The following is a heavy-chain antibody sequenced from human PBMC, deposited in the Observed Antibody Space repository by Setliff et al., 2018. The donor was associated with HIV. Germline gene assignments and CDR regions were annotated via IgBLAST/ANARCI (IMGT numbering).Heavy chain of an antibody. Sequence: SENLSLTCSVSGDSIGAYHWSWVRQPPGRGLEWIGYIHSSGTTHYNPSLSSRVTISFDASKKYFSLKLTSVTAADTAMYYCATYSAGEGGRGHWGQGTLVTVS. CDR2: IHSSGTT. CDR1: GDSIGAYH. D-gene: IGHD2-15*01. V-gene: IGHV4-59*01. J-gene: IGHJ4*02. CDR3: ATYSAGEGGRGH.